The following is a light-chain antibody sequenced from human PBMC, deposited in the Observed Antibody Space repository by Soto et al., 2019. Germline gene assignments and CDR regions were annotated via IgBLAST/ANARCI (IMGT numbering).Light chain of an antibody. Sequence: EIVMTQSPATLSLSPGERATLSCRASQGLSKSLVWYQQKPGQAPRLLIDGASNRATGIPARFSGSGSGTDFTLTISSLEPEDFAVYFCQQRSSWPLTFGGGTKVDIK. V-gene: IGKV3-11*01. CDR2: GAS. CDR3: QQRSSWPLT. J-gene: IGKJ4*02. CDR1: QGLSKS.